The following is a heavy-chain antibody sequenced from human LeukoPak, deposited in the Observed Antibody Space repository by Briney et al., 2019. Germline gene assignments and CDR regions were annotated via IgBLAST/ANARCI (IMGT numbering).Heavy chain of an antibody. CDR1: GFTFSSHA. CDR2: ISYDGGNE. D-gene: IGHD2-2*01. Sequence: GRSLRLSCAASGFTFSSHAMHWVRQAPGKGLEWVTVISYDGGNEYYADSVKGRFTISRDNSKNTLYLQMNSLRAEDTAVYYCARDGEYCTSTSCYRDNYYYYNGMDVWGQGTTVTVSS. CDR3: ARDGEYCTSTSCYRDNYYYYNGMDV. J-gene: IGHJ6*02. V-gene: IGHV3-30-3*01.